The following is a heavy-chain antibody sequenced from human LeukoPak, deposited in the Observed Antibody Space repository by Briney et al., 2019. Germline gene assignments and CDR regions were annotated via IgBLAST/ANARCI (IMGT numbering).Heavy chain of an antibody. Sequence: GESLKISCKGSGYSFTTYWIAWVRQMPGKGLEWMGIIYPGDSDTRYSPSFQGQVTISADKSISTAFLQWSSLRASDTAMYYCARQQVAYYYYYGMDVWGKGTTVTVSS. J-gene: IGHJ6*04. V-gene: IGHV5-51*01. CDR3: ARQQVAYYYYYGMDV. CDR1: GYSFTTYW. D-gene: IGHD2-15*01. CDR2: IYPGDSDT.